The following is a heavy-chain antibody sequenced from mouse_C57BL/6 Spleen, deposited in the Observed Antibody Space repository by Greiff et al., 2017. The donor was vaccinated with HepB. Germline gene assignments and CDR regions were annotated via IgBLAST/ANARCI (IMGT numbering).Heavy chain of an antibody. V-gene: IGHV1-85*01. Sequence: QVQLKQSGPELVKPGASVKLSCKASGYTFTSYDINWVKQRPGQGLEWIGWIYPRDGSTKYNEKFKGKATLTVDTSSSTAYMELHSLTSEDSAVYFCARGDGSSYGWFAYWGQGTLVTVSA. D-gene: IGHD1-1*01. J-gene: IGHJ3*01. CDR1: GYTFTSYD. CDR2: IYPRDGST. CDR3: ARGDGSSYGWFAY.